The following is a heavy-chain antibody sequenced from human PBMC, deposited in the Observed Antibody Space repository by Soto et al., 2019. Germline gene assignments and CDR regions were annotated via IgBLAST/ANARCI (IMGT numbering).Heavy chain of an antibody. Sequence: EVQLVESGGGLVKPGGSLRLSCAASGFTFSSYWMSWVRQAPGKGLEWVANIKQDGSEKYHVDSVKGRFTISRDNAKNSLYLQMNSLRAEDTAVYYGARDMSLDFSSSLYFDYWGQGTLVTVSS. J-gene: IGHJ4*02. V-gene: IGHV3-7*01. D-gene: IGHD6-6*01. CDR1: GFTFSSYW. CDR2: IKQDGSEK. CDR3: ARDMSLDFSSSLYFDY.